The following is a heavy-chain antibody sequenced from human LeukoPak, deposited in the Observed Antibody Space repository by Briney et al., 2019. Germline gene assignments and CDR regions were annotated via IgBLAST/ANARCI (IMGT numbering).Heavy chain of an antibody. CDR1: DFPVSDNY. CDR3: GGSGSYYTPSYY. CDR2: TSNDGVT. Sequence: PGGSLRLSCATSDFPVSDNYMSWVRQAPGRGLEWVSVTSNDGVTDYADSVKGRFTISRDDSNDTVFLQMSSLRPEDTAVYYCGGSGSYYTPSYYWGQGTLVTVSS. V-gene: IGHV3-53*01. D-gene: IGHD3-10*01. J-gene: IGHJ4*02.